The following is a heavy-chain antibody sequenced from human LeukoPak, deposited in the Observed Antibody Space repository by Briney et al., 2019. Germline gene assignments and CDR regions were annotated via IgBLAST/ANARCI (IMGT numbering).Heavy chain of an antibody. CDR3: ARDPPTRAFDY. V-gene: IGHV3-30-3*01. Sequence: GGSLRLSCAASGFTFSSYAMHWVRQAPGKGLEWVAVISYDGSNKYYADSVKGRFTISRDNSKNTLYLQMNSLRAEDTAVYYCARDPPTRAFDYWGQGTLVTVTS. CDR2: ISYDGSNK. CDR1: GFTFSSYA. J-gene: IGHJ4*02.